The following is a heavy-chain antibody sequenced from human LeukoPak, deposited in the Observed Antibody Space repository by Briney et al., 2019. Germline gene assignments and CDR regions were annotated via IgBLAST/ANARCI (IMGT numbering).Heavy chain of an antibody. V-gene: IGHV5-51*01. D-gene: IGHD5-12*01. Sequence: GESLKISCKASGYSFTNYWIGWVRQMPGKGLEWMGIIYPGDSDNRYSPSLRGQVTMSVDKSTSTAYLQWNSLKASDTAMYYCARQVEVATISAFHIWGQGTMVTVSS. J-gene: IGHJ3*02. CDR1: GYSFTNYW. CDR3: ARQVEVATISAFHI. CDR2: IYPGDSDN.